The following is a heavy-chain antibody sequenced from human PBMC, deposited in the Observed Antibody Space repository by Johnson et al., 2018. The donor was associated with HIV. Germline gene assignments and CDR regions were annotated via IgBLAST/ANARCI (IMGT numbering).Heavy chain of an antibody. V-gene: IGHV3-30-3*01. CDR2: ISYDGSNK. CDR3: ARDHGWSRGWLFDAFDI. CDR1: GFTFSSYA. J-gene: IGHJ3*02. Sequence: QMQLVESGGGVVQPGRSLRLSCAASGFTFSSYAMHWVRQAPGKGLEWVAVISYDGSNKYYADSVKGRFTISRDNSKNTLYLQMNSLRPEDTAVYYCARDHGWSRGWLFDAFDIWGQGTMVTVSS. D-gene: IGHD6-19*01.